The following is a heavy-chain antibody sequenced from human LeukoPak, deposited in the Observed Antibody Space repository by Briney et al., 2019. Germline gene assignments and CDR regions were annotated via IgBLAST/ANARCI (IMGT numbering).Heavy chain of an antibody. CDR1: GFTFSSYV. CDR2: INSDGSEG. CDR3: ARSSYSSSSSV. D-gene: IGHD6-6*01. J-gene: IGHJ3*01. V-gene: IGHV3-7*03. Sequence: GGSLRLSCAASGFTFSSYVMSWVRQAPGKGLEWVASINSDGSEGYYADVVKGRFTISRDSAKNSLYLQINSLRAEDTAVYYCARSSYSSSSSVWGQGTMVTVSS.